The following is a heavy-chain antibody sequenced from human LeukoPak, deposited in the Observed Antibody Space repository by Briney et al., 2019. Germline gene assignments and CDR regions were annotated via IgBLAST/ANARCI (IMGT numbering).Heavy chain of an antibody. V-gene: IGHV1-8*03. CDR1: GYTFTSHD. CDR3: ARDHGIVGTTPCFDY. D-gene: IGHD1-26*01. J-gene: IGHJ4*02. CDR2: MNPNSGNT. Sequence: ASVKVSCKASGYTFTSHDINWVRQATGQGLEWMGWMNPNSGNTGYAQKFQGRVTITRNTSISTAYMELSSLRSEDTAVYYCARDHGIVGTTPCFDYWGQGTLVTVSS.